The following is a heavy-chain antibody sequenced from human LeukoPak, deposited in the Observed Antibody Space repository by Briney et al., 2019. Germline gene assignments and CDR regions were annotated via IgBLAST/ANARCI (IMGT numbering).Heavy chain of an antibody. D-gene: IGHD6-19*01. CDR3: ARDRAPGQWLAYDYYYGMDV. V-gene: IGHV1-18*01. J-gene: IGHJ6*02. CDR1: GYTFTSYG. Sequence: GASVKVSCKASGYTFTSYGISWVRQAPGQGLEWMGWISAYNGNTNCAQKLQGRVTMTTDTSTSTAYMELRSLRSDDTAVYYCARDRAPGQWLAYDYYYGMDVWGQGTTVTVSS. CDR2: ISAYNGNT.